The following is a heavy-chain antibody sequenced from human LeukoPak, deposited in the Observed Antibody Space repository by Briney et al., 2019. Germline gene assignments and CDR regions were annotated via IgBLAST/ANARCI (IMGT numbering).Heavy chain of an antibody. CDR2: INYSGST. D-gene: IGHD6-19*01. Sequence: SETLSLTCTVSGGSISSSSHYWSWIRQPPGKGLEWIASINYSGSTYYNPSLKSRVTISVDTSKNQFSLKLSSVTAADTAVYYCARQRYSSGWYRDWGQGTLVTVSS. CDR3: ARQRYSSGWYRD. V-gene: IGHV4-39*01. J-gene: IGHJ4*02. CDR1: GGSISSSSHY.